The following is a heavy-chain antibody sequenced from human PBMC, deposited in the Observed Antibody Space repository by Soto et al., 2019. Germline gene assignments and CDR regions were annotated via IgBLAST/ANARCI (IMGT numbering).Heavy chain of an antibody. CDR2: IYWVDDN. J-gene: IGHJ5*02. CDR3: ADRTTTVTGWFDP. V-gene: IGHV2-5*02. CDR1: RFSLTTSGVG. Sequence: HITLKESGPTLVKPTQTLTLTCTFSRFSLTTSGVGVGWIRQPPGKALQWLALIYWVDDNRYSPSLKSRLTIAKDTAKNQVVLTMTNMDPADTATYFGADRTTTVTGWFDPLGQRTLVTGCS. D-gene: IGHD4-17*01.